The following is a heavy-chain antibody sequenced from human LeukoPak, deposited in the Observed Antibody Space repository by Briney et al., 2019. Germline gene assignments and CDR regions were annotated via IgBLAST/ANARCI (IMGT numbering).Heavy chain of an antibody. Sequence: GGSLRLSCAASGFTFSSYDMHWVRHTTGKGLEWVSAIGTAGDTYYPGSVKGRFTISRENAKNSLYLQMNSLRAGDTAVYYCARRLGTMIRGFINYYYAMDVWGQGTTVTVSS. V-gene: IGHV3-13*04. D-gene: IGHD3-10*01. CDR2: IGTAGDT. CDR1: GFTFSSYD. J-gene: IGHJ6*02. CDR3: ARRLGTMIRGFINYYYAMDV.